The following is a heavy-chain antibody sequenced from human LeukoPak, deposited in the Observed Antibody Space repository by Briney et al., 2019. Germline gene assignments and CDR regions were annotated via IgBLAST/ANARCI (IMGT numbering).Heavy chain of an antibody. CDR1: RGSISTAGYY. Sequence: SETLSLTCTVSRGSISTAGYYWGWVRQPPGEGLEWLGSIYFSGTTYFNPSLKSRVAVSVDTSKNQFSLKVTSVNAADTAVYFCARASSWYEGGWFDSWGQGTLVTVSS. V-gene: IGHV4-39*01. CDR3: ARASSWYEGGWFDS. J-gene: IGHJ5*01. D-gene: IGHD6-13*01. CDR2: IYFSGTT.